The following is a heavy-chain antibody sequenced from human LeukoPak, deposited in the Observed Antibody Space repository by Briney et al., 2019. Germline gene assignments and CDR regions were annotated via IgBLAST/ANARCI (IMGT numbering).Heavy chain of an antibody. V-gene: IGHV3-74*01. CDR2: INSDGSST. CDR1: GFTFSSYW. J-gene: IGHJ5*02. Sequence: GGSLRLSCAASGFTFSSYWMHWVRQAPGKGLVWVSRINSDGSSTSYADSVKGRFTISRDNAKNPLYLQMNSLRAEDTAVYYCARDVSRGWFDPWGQGTLVTVSS. D-gene: IGHD3-10*01. CDR3: ARDVSRGWFDP.